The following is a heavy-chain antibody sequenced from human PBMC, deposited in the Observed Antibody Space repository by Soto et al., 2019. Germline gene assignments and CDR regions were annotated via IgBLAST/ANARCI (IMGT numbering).Heavy chain of an antibody. D-gene: IGHD3-16*01. CDR1: GGSISSHY. Sequence: LETPSLTCTVSGGSISSHYWSWIRQPPGQGLEWIGYFYYIGSTNYNPSLKSRVTISVDTSKNQFSLKLTSVTAADTAVYFCARVFRGSSAFSLDYWGQGTPVTVSS. J-gene: IGHJ4*02. CDR3: ARVFRGSSAFSLDY. V-gene: IGHV4-59*11. CDR2: FYYIGST.